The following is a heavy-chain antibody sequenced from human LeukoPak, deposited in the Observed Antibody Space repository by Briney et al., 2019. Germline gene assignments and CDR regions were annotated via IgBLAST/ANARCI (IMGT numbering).Heavy chain of an antibody. CDR3: ARVVGWFGELLEENWFDT. J-gene: IGHJ5*02. D-gene: IGHD3-10*01. CDR1: GYTFTSYG. CDR2: ISAYNGNT. V-gene: IGHV1-18*01. Sequence: ASVKVSCKASGYTFTSYGISWVRQAPGQGLEWMGWISAYNGNTNYAQKLQGRVTMTTDTSTSTAYMELRSLRSDDTAVYYCARVVGWFGELLEENWFDTWGQGTLVTVSS.